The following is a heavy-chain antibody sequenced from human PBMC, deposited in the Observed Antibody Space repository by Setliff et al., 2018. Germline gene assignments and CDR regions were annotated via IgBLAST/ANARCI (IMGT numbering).Heavy chain of an antibody. D-gene: IGHD3-10*01. CDR2: IKQDGSEK. V-gene: IGHV3-7*01. CDR1: GFTFSNSW. J-gene: IGHJ6*02. Sequence: PGGSLRLSCAASGFTFSNSWMSWVRQAPGKGLEWVANIKQDGSEKYYVDSVKGRFTISRDNAKNSLYLQMNSLRAEDTAVYYCARDHAYGSRFYYYYYNMDVWGQGTTVTVSS. CDR3: ARDHAYGSRFYYYYYNMDV.